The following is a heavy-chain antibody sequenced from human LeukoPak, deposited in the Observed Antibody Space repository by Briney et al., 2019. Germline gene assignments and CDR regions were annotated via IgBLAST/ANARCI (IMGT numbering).Heavy chain of an antibody. Sequence: SDTLSLTCAVSGYSISSGYYWAWIRQSPGKGLECFGSIYHSGTAYYNPSLKSRVTISVDTSKNQFSLKLRSVTAADTAVYFCARERYYGSGGLFDYWGQGTLVTVSS. CDR3: ARERYYGSGGLFDY. J-gene: IGHJ4*02. V-gene: IGHV4-38-2*02. CDR1: GYSISSGYY. CDR2: IYHSGTA. D-gene: IGHD3-10*01.